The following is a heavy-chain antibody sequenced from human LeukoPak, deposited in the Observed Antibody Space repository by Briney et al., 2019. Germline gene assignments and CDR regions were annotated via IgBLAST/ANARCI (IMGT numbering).Heavy chain of an antibody. Sequence: ASETLSLTCTVSSGSMSSSTFYWVWIRQPPKKGLEWIGTIYHTGSTYYNPSLKSRLTISIDTSKNQFSLKLTSVTAADTAVYYCARRALYSNYYHGMDVWGQGTPVTVSS. CDR3: ARRALYSNYYHGMDV. CDR2: IYHTGST. J-gene: IGHJ6*02. V-gene: IGHV4-39*01. CDR1: SGSMSSSTFY. D-gene: IGHD1-26*01.